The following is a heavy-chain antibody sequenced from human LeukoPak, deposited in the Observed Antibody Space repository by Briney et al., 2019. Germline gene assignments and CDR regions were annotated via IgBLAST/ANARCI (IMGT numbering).Heavy chain of an antibody. Sequence: SETLSLTCTVSGGSISSYYWSWIRQPPGKGLEWIGYIYYSGSTNYNPSLKSRVTISVDTSKNQFSLKLSSVTAADTAVYYCAREALRWYGDYPDSYFDYWGQGTLVTVSS. CDR2: IYYSGST. V-gene: IGHV4-59*12. CDR1: GGSISSYY. J-gene: IGHJ4*02. D-gene: IGHD4-17*01. CDR3: AREALRWYGDYPDSYFDY.